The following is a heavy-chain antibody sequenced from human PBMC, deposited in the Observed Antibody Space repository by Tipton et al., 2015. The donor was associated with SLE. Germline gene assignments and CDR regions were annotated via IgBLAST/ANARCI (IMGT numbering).Heavy chain of an antibody. CDR3: ARESDQLWSREDAFDI. CDR2: ITHSGST. J-gene: IGHJ3*02. D-gene: IGHD5-18*01. V-gene: IGHV4-34*09. Sequence: TLSLTCAVYGGSFSGYYWSWIRQPPGKGLEWIGEITHSGSTNYNPSLKSRVTISVDTSKNQFSLKLSSVTAADTAVYYCARESDQLWSREDAFDIWGQGTMVTVSS. CDR1: GGSFSGYY.